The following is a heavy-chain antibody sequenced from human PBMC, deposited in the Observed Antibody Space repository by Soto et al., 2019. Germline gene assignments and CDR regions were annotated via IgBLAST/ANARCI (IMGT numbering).Heavy chain of an antibody. V-gene: IGHV3-23*01. J-gene: IGHJ3*02. CDR1: VFTFSSYA. CDR3: AKGGYCSSTSCYDAFDI. D-gene: IGHD2-2*01. Sequence: VGSLRLSCASSVFTFSSYAMSWVRHAPGKGLEWVSAISGSGGSTYYADSVKGRFTISRDNSKNTLYLQMNSLRAEDTAVYYCAKGGYCSSTSCYDAFDIWGQGTMVSVS. CDR2: ISGSGGST.